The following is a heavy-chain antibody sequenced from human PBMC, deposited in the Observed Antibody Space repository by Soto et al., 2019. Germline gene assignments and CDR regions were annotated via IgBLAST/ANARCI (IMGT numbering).Heavy chain of an antibody. J-gene: IGHJ6*02. CDR2: ISAYNGNT. V-gene: IGHV1-18*01. CDR1: GYTFTSYG. Sequence: QVQLEQSGAEVKKPGASVKVSCKASGYTFTSYGISWVRQAPGQGLEWMGWISAYNGNTHYAQKLQGRVTMTTDTSTSTAYMELRSLRSDETAVYYCARVTAAGTNYYYYGMDVWGQGTTVTVSS. CDR3: ARVTAAGTNYYYYGMDV. D-gene: IGHD6-13*01.